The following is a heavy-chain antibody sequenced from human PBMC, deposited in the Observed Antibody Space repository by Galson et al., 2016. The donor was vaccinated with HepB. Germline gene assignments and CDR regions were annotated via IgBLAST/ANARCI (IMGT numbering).Heavy chain of an antibody. J-gene: IGHJ4*02. CDR1: GDSVSSISAT. D-gene: IGHD6-13*01. CDR2: TFYRSKWYK. V-gene: IGHV6-1*01. Sequence: CAISGDSVSSISATWNWIRQSPSRGLEWLGRTFYRSKWYKDYAASVKSRITVNADTSRNQFTLQLKSVTPEDAALYFCARATSSSWYVLDYWGQGTLVAVSS. CDR3: ARATSSSWYVLDY.